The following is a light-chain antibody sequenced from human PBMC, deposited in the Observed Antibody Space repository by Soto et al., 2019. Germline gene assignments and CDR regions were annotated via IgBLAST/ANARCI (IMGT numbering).Light chain of an antibody. CDR2: GAS. CDR3: QQYNSYPWT. J-gene: IGKJ1*01. V-gene: IGKV3-15*01. CDR1: ESVRTN. Sequence: ETVVTQSPATLSVSPGETATLSCRASESVRTNLAWYQQKPGQAPRLLIYGASNRATGIPARFSGSGSGTEFTLTISSLQPDDFATYYCQQYNSYPWTFGQGTKVDIK.